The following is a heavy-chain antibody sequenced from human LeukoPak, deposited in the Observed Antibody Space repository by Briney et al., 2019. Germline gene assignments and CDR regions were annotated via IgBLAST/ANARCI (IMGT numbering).Heavy chain of an antibody. J-gene: IGHJ4*02. V-gene: IGHV4-34*01. CDR1: GGSFSGYY. CDR3: ARGPPYGGAAAVHF. CDR2: VIHGGSN. Sequence: PSETLSLTCAVYGGSFSGYYWTWIRQPPGKGPEWIGEVIHGGSNNYNPSPRSRVTISLDTSKNQFSLRLSSVTAADTAVYYCARGPPYGGAAAVHFWGQGTLVTVSS. D-gene: IGHD6-13*01.